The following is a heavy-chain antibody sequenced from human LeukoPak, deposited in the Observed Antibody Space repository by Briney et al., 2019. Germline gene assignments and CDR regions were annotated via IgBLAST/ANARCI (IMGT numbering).Heavy chain of an antibody. CDR2: INHSGST. Sequence: SETLSLTCAVYGGSFSGYYWSWIRQPPGKGLEWIGEINHSGSTNYNPSLKSRVTTSVDTSKNQFSLKLSSVTAADTAVYYCARSTYYYDSSGFDYWGQGTLVTVSS. CDR1: GGSFSGYY. J-gene: IGHJ4*02. CDR3: ARSTYYYDSSGFDY. D-gene: IGHD3-22*01. V-gene: IGHV4-34*01.